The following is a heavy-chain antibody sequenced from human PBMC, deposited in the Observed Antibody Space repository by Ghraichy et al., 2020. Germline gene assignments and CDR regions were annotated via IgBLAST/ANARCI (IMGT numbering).Heavy chain of an antibody. CDR3: AKGLAVAGPGNRNYYGMDV. J-gene: IGHJ6*02. D-gene: IGHD6-19*01. CDR1: GFTFSSYA. V-gene: IGHV3-23*01. CDR2: ISGSGGST. Sequence: GGSLRLSCAASGFTFSSYAMSWVRQAPGKGLEWVSAISGSGGSTYYADSVKGRFTISRDNSKNTLYLQMNSLRAEDTAVYYCAKGLAVAGPGNRNYYGMDVWGQGTTVTVSS.